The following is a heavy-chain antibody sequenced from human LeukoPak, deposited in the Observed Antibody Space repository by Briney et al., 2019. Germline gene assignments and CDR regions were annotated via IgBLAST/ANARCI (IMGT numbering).Heavy chain of an antibody. CDR3: VRAYGYSYYFDY. J-gene: IGHJ4*02. CDR2: VSACNGNT. CDR1: NYTFASYG. Sequence: ASVKVSCKASNYTFASYGISWVRQAPGQGLEWMGWVSACNGNTNYAQKFQGRVTMTRDTSTSTAFMELRSLRSDDTAVYYCVRAYGYSYYFDYWGQGTLVTVSS. D-gene: IGHD5-18*01. V-gene: IGHV1-18*01.